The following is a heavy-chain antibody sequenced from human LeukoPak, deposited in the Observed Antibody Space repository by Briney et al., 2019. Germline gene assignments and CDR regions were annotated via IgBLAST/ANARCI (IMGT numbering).Heavy chain of an antibody. Sequence: ASVKVSCKASGYTFTGYYMHWVRQAPGQGLEWMGWINPNSGGTNYAQKFQGRVTMTRDTSISTAYMELSRLRSDDTAVYYCARGGVPAAMSYYYYYYYMDVWGKGTTVTVSS. CDR3: ARGGVPAAMSYYYYYYYMDV. V-gene: IGHV1-2*02. J-gene: IGHJ6*03. D-gene: IGHD2-2*01. CDR1: GYTFTGYY. CDR2: INPNSGGT.